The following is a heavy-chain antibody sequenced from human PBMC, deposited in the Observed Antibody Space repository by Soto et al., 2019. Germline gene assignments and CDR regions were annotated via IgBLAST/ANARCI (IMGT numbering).Heavy chain of an antibody. CDR1: GYTFTSYG. CDR3: ARDGRRFLERPTPSDAFDI. V-gene: IGHV1-18*04. Sequence: ASVKVSCKASGYTFTSYGISWVRQAPGQGLEWMGWISAYNGNTNYAQKLQGRVTMTTDTSTSTAYMELRSLRSDDTAVYYCARDGRRFLERPTPSDAFDIWGQGTMVTVSS. CDR2: ISAYNGNT. J-gene: IGHJ3*02. D-gene: IGHD3-3*01.